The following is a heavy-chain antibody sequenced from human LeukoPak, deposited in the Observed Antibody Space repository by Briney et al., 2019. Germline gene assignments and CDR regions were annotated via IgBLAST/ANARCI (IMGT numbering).Heavy chain of an antibody. D-gene: IGHD1-26*01. CDR2: ISGSGTYT. CDR3: ARWRDGGRYFDY. V-gene: IGHV3-11*06. CDR1: GFTLSDYY. J-gene: IGHJ4*02. Sequence: GGSLRLSCTASGFTLSDYYMSWIRQAPGKGLEWVSYISGSGTYTNYADSVKGRFTISRDNAKNSQYLQMSSLRAEHTAVYYCARWRDGGRYFDYWGQGTLVTVSS.